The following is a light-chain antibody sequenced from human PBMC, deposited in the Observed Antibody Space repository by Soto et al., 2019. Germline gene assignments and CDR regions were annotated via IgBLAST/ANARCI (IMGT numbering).Light chain of an antibody. CDR3: QQDYSTPPLT. CDR2: WAS. J-gene: IGKJ4*01. V-gene: IGKV4-1*01. Sequence: DIVMTQSPDSLAVSLGERATINCKSSQSVLYSSNNQNYLAWYQQKPGQPPKLLIYWASTRESGVPDRFSGSGSGRDLTLTISSLQAEDVAVYYCQQDYSTPPLTFGGGTKVEIK. CDR1: QSVLYSSNNQNY.